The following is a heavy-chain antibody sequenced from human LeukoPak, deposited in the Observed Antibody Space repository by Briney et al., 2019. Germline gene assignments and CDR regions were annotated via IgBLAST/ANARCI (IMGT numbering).Heavy chain of an antibody. D-gene: IGHD3-16*01. J-gene: IGHJ4*02. CDR1: GGTFSSYT. V-gene: IGHV1-69*02. CDR2: IIPILGIA. Sequence: SVKVSCKASGGTFSSYTISWVRQAPGQGLEWMGRIIPILGIANYAQKFQGRVTITADKSSSTAYMELSSLRSDDTAVYYCARGLPPRSVWVERGHVYWGQGTLVTVSS. CDR3: ARGLPPRSVWVERGHVY.